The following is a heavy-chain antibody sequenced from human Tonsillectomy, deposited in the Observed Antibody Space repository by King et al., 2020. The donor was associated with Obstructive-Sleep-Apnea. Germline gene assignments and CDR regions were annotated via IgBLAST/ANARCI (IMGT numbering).Heavy chain of an antibody. CDR3: VKDRYFGIAEGSDA. J-gene: IGHJ5*02. CDR2: ITSNGGST. Sequence: VQLVESGGGVVQPGGSQRLSCSASGFTFRSYTMHWVRQAPGKGLQYVSGITSNGGSTYYADSVKGRFTISRDNSKNTVYLQLSSLRPEDTAVYYCVKDRYFGIAEGSDAWGQGSLVTVSS. V-gene: IGHV3-64D*09. D-gene: IGHD2/OR15-2a*01. CDR1: GFTFRSYT.